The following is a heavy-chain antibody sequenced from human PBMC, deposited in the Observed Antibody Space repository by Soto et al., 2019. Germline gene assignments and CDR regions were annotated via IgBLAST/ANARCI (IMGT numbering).Heavy chain of an antibody. Sequence: QVQLVASGGGVVHPERSLRLSCSASEFTFSSYAMHWVRQAPGKGLEGVAGISYDGGHKFYGDSVRGRFTISRDSSNTTVFLHMNSLRPEDTAAYYCARVKTDYSQPRGPFFFYGMDVWGQGTTVTVSS. CDR3: ARVKTDYSQPRGPFFFYGMDV. J-gene: IGHJ6*02. V-gene: IGHV3-30*14. D-gene: IGHD4-4*01. CDR2: ISYDGGHK. CDR1: EFTFSSYA.